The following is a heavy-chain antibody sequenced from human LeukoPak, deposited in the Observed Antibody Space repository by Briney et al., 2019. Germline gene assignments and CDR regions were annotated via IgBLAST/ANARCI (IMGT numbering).Heavy chain of an antibody. D-gene: IGHD3-22*01. Sequence: GGSLRLSCAASGFMFHRYGMHWVRQAPGKGLEWVAFIRYDGSNKYYADSVKGRFTISRDNSKNTLYLQMNSLRAEDTAVYYCAKQYYYDSSGYPVDFDYWGQGTLVTVSS. CDR1: GFMFHRYG. CDR2: IRYDGSNK. J-gene: IGHJ4*02. CDR3: AKQYYYDSSGYPVDFDY. V-gene: IGHV3-30*02.